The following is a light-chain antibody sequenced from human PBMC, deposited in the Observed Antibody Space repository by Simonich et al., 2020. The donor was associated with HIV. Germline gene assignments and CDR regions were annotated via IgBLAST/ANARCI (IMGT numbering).Light chain of an antibody. V-gene: IGKV1-5*03. CDR1: QSISSG. CDR2: KAS. J-gene: IGKJ1*01. Sequence: DIQMTQSPSTLSASVGDRVTITCRASQSISSGLAWYQQKPGKAPKLLIYKASSLESGVPSRFSGSGSGTEFTLTISSLQPEDFATYYCQQSYNTPQTFGQGTKVEIK. CDR3: QQSYNTPQT.